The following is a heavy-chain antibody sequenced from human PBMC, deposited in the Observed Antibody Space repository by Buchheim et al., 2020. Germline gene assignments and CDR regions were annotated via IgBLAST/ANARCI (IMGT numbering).Heavy chain of an antibody. CDR1: GFTSSTYA. V-gene: IGHV3-23*01. CDR3: ARANGSWIQLRFFDS. Sequence: EVQLLVSGGGLVQPGGSLRLSCAASGFTSSTYAMTWVRQTPGKGLEWISGISESGDSTYYSESVKGRFTVSRDNFRSMLYLQMNSLRTEDTAIYYCARANGSWIQLRFFDSWGQGTL. J-gene: IGHJ4*02. D-gene: IGHD3-9*01. CDR2: ISESGDST.